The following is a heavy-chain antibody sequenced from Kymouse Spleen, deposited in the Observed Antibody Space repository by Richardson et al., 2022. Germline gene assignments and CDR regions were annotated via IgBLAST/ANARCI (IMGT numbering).Heavy chain of an antibody. CDR2: ISYDGSNK. J-gene: IGHJ6*02. V-gene: IGHV3-30*18. CDR1: GFTFSSYG. D-gene: IGHD3-10*01. CDR3: AKSLWFGELSCYYGMDV. Sequence: QVQLVESGGGVVQPGRSLRLSCAASGFTFSSYGMHWVRQAPGKGLEWVAVISYDGSNKYYADSVKGRFTISRDNSKNTLYLQMNSLRAEDTAVYYCAKSLWFGELSCYYGMDVWGQGTTVTVSS.